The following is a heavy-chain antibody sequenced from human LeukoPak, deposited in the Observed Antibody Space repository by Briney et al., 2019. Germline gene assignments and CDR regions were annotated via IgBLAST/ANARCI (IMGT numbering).Heavy chain of an antibody. D-gene: IGHD3-22*01. CDR1: GGSISSYY. V-gene: IGHV4-4*07. J-gene: IGHJ4*02. CDR3: ARDATYYYDSSGYFLFDY. CDR2: IYTSGST. Sequence: SETLSLTCTVSGGSISSYYWSWIRQPAGKGLEWIGRIYTSGSTNYNPSLKSRVTMSVDTSKNQFSLKLSSVTAADTAVYYCARDATYYYDSSGYFLFDYWGQGTLATVSS.